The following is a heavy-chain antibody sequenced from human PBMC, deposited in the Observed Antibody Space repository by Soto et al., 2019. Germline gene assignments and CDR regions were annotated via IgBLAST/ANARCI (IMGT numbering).Heavy chain of an antibody. CDR1: GDSVTNYY. J-gene: IGHJ4*02. Sequence: SETLSLTCTVSGDSVTNYYWSWIRQPPGKGLEWIGYIYHTGSTTYNPSLKSRITISVDTSKNQFSLKLSSVTAADTAVYYCARVRYGFLERFFDYWGQGALVTVSS. CDR3: ARVRYGFLERFFDY. D-gene: IGHD3-3*01. V-gene: IGHV4-59*02. CDR2: IYHTGST.